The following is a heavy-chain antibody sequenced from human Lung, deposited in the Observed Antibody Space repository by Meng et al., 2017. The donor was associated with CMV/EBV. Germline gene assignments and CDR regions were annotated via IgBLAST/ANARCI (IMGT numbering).Heavy chain of an antibody. J-gene: IGHJ4*02. CDR2: ISWNSGSI. Sequence: SLKISCAASGFTFDDYAMHWVRQAPGKGLEWVSGISWNSGSIGYADSVKGRFTISRDNAKNSLYLQMNSLRAEDTALYYCAKESSGFDYGGQGTLVTSPQ. CDR3: AKESSGFDY. CDR1: GFTFDDYA. V-gene: IGHV3-9*01. D-gene: IGHD6-19*01.